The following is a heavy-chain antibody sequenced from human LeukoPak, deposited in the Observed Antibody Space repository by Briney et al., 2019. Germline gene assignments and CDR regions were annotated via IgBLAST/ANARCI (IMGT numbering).Heavy chain of an antibody. CDR1: GGSISSYY. CDR2: IYTSGST. CDR3: ARDFGYGRLRDYGMDV. D-gene: IGHD5-12*01. J-gene: IGHJ6*02. V-gene: IGHV4-4*07. Sequence: PSETLSLTCTVSGGSISSYYWSWIRQPAGKGLEWIGRIYTSGSTNYNPSLKSRVTMSVDTSKNQFSLKLSSVTAADTAVYYCARDFGYGRLRDYGMDVWGQGTPVTVSS.